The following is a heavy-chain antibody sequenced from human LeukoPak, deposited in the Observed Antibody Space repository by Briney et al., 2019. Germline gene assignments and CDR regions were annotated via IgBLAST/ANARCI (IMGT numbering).Heavy chain of an antibody. CDR3: ARDRGDTAMIN. Sequence: SETLSLTCTVSGGSISSYYWSWIRQPPGKGLEWIGYIYYSGSTNYNPSLKNRVTISVDTSKNQFSLRLTSVTAADTAIYFCARDRGDTAMINWGQGTLVTVSS. CDR1: GGSISSYY. D-gene: IGHD5-18*01. V-gene: IGHV4-59*01. J-gene: IGHJ4*02. CDR2: IYYSGST.